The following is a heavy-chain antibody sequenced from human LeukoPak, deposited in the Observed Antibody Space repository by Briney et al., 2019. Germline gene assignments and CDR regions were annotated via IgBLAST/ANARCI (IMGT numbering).Heavy chain of an antibody. CDR3: ARSPRGTVAGRFDY. D-gene: IGHD6-19*01. V-gene: IGHV3-20*04. Sequence: PGGSLRLSCAASGFTFDDYGMSWVRQAPGKGLEWVSGINWNGGSTAYADSVKGRFTISRDNAKNSLYLQMNSLRAEDTALYYCARSPRGTVAGRFDYWGQGTLVTVSS. CDR1: GFTFDDYG. J-gene: IGHJ4*02. CDR2: INWNGGST.